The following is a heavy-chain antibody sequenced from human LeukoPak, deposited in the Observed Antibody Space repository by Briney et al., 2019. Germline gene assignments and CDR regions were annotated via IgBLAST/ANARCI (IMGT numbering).Heavy chain of an antibody. J-gene: IGHJ4*02. Sequence: GGSLRLSCAASGFTFSSYAMSWIRQAPGKGLEWVSYISSSGSTIYYADSVKGRFTISRDNAKNSLYLQMNSLRAEDTAVYYCARPGYGSVYYFDYWGQGTLVTVSS. V-gene: IGHV3-11*04. CDR3: ARPGYGSVYYFDY. CDR1: GFTFSSYA. CDR2: ISSSGSTI. D-gene: IGHD3-10*01.